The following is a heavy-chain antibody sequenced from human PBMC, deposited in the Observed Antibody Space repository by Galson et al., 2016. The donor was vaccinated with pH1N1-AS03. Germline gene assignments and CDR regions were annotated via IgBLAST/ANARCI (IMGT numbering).Heavy chain of an antibody. CDR2: IYWDGDK. D-gene: IGHD5-12*01. CDR1: GLSLRASGVG. Sequence: PALVKPTQTLTLTCTFSGLSLRASGVGVGWIRQPPGKALEWLALIYWDGDKRYSPSLKSRLTITKDTSKNQVVLTMTNMDPVDTATYYCANRIFYTGYDSDYFDYWGQGMLVTVSS. J-gene: IGHJ4*02. V-gene: IGHV2-5*02. CDR3: ANRIFYTGYDSDYFDY.